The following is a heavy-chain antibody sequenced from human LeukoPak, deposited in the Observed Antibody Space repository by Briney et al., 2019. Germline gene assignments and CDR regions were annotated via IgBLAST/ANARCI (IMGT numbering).Heavy chain of an antibody. J-gene: IGHJ4*02. CDR2: INSDGSST. V-gene: IGHV3-74*01. Sequence: PGGSLRLSCAASRFTFSSYWMHWVRQAPGKGLAWVSRINSDGSSTIYADSVKGRFTISRDNAKNTLYLQMNSLRAEDTAFYHCARGGPYNSGWYRSDYWGQGTLVTVSS. CDR1: RFTFSSYW. D-gene: IGHD6-19*01. CDR3: ARGGPYNSGWYRSDY.